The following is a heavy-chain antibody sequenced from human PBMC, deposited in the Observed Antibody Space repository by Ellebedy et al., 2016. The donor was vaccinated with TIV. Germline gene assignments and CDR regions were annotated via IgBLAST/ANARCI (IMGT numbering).Heavy chain of an antibody. V-gene: IGHV3-11*01. J-gene: IGHJ5*02. CDR1: GFTFSDYS. D-gene: IGHD1-26*01. CDR2: ISSRGSTI. Sequence: GESLKISCAASGFTFSDYSMNWIRQAPGKGLEWVSSISSRGSTIYYADSVKGRFIISRDNAKNSLYLQMNSLRAEDTAVFYCARDTRFIDHQHNWFDPWGQGTLVTVSS. CDR3: ARDTRFIDHQHNWFDP.